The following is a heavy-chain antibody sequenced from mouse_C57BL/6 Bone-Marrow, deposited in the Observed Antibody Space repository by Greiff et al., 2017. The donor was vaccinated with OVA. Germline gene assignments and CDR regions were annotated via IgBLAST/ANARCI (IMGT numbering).Heavy chain of an antibody. D-gene: IGHD2-2*01. Sequence: QVQLQQPGAELVKPGASVKLSCKASGYTFTSYWMHWVKQRPGQGLEWIGMIHPNSGSTNYNEKFKSKATLTVDKSSSTAYMQISSLTSEDSAVYYCARYGMGLPYWGQGTTLTVSS. CDR1: GYTFTSYW. CDR3: ARYGMGLPY. J-gene: IGHJ2*01. V-gene: IGHV1-64*01. CDR2: IHPNSGST.